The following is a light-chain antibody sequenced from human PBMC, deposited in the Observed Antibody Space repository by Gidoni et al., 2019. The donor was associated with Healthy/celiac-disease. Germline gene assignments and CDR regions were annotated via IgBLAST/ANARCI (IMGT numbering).Light chain of an antibody. V-gene: IGLV1-40*01. CDR3: QSYDSSLSGSRV. CDR2: GNS. Sequence: QSVLTQPPPVSGAPGQRVTISCTGSSSNIGAGYDVHWYQQLPGTAPKLLLYGNSNRPSGVPDRFSGSKSGTSASLAITGLQAEDEADYYCQSYDSSLSGSRVFGGGTKLTVL. CDR1: SSNIGAGYD. J-gene: IGLJ3*02.